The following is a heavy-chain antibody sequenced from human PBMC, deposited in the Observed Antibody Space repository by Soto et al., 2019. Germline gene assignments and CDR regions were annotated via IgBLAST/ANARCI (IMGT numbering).Heavy chain of an antibody. D-gene: IGHD3-16*02. CDR2: VSAYNGNT. CDR1: GYTFTSYC. CDR3: ATRLPREYYDYVWGSYRSDAFDI. Sequence: GSEKVSCKASGYTFTSYCISWVRQAPGQRNARMGWVSAYNGNTNYEQKLQGRVTMTTDTSTSTAYMELRSLRSDDTAVYYFATRLPREYYDYVWGSYRSDAFDIWGQGTMVTVSS. V-gene: IGHV1-18*01. J-gene: IGHJ3*02.